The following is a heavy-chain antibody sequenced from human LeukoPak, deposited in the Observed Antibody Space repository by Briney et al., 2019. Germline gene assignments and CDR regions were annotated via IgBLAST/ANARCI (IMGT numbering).Heavy chain of an antibody. J-gene: IGHJ4*02. CDR3: ARRTVVQDYFDY. V-gene: IGHV4-30-2*01. D-gene: IGHD4-23*01. CDR1: GGSISSGGYY. CDR2: IYHSGST. Sequence: PSQTLSLTCTVSGGSISSGGYYWSWIRQPPGKGLEWIGYIYHSGSTYYNPSLKSRVTISVDRSKNQFSLKLSSVTAADTAVYYCARRTVVQDYFDYWGQGTLVTVSS.